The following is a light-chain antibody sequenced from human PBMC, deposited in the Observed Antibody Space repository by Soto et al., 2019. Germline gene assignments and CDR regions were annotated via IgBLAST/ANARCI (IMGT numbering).Light chain of an antibody. CDR1: SGSIASNY. CDR2: EDN. J-gene: IGLJ1*01. Sequence: NFMLTQPHSVSASPGKTVTISCTGSSGSIASNYVQWYQQRPGSAPTTVIYEDNQRPSGVPDRFSGSIDSSSNSASLTISGLKTEDEADYYCQSYDSSMGVFGTGTKLTVL. V-gene: IGLV6-57*02. CDR3: QSYDSSMGV.